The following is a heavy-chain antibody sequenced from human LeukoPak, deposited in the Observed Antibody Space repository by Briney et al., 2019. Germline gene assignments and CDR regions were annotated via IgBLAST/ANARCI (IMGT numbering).Heavy chain of an antibody. Sequence: PGGSLRLSCAVSGFAFRSHWMSWVRQAPGKGLEWVANINQDGSEKYYVDSVKGRLTISRDNAKNSLYLQMNSLRAEDTAVYYCAREEEKYDSSGYFAYWGQGTLVTVSS. V-gene: IGHV3-7*01. D-gene: IGHD3-22*01. CDR1: GFAFRSHW. CDR3: AREEEKYDSSGYFAY. J-gene: IGHJ4*02. CDR2: INQDGSEK.